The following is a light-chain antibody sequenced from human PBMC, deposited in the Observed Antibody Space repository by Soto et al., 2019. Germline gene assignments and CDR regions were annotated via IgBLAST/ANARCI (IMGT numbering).Light chain of an antibody. Sequence: DIQMTQSPSTLSASIGDTVTITCRTSQSVDTWLAWYQHKAGKAPKLLIYRASSLATGVPSRFSGSGSGTAFTLYITSRQPDDFATYYCQHYNDYSRVFGQGTQVEIK. V-gene: IGKV1-5*03. CDR3: QHYNDYSRV. J-gene: IGKJ1*01. CDR1: QSVDTW. CDR2: RAS.